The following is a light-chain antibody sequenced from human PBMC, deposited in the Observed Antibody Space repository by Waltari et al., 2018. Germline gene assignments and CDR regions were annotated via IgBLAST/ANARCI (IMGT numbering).Light chain of an antibody. CDR2: DVN. CDR1: SGDVGGYNF. V-gene: IGLV2-11*01. CDR3: CSYAGSYTLI. Sequence: QSALTQPRSVSGSPGQSVTISCTGTSGDVGGYNFVSWYQHHPGKAPKVLLYDVNERPPGGPDRFSGSKSGNTASLTISGLQPEDEADYYCCSYAGSYTLIFGGGTKLTVL. J-gene: IGLJ2*01.